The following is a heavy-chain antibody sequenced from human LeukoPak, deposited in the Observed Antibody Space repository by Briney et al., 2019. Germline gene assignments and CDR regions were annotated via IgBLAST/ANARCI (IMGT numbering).Heavy chain of an antibody. V-gene: IGHV3-30*04. Sequence: PGGSLRLSCAASGFTFSSYAMHWVRQAPGKGLEWVAVISYNGSNKYYADSVKGRFTISRDNSKNTLYLQMNSLRAEDTAVYYCARVVVVVAAEDLDYWGQGTLVAVSS. CDR1: GFTFSSYA. J-gene: IGHJ4*02. D-gene: IGHD2-15*01. CDR3: ARVVVVVAAEDLDY. CDR2: ISYNGSNK.